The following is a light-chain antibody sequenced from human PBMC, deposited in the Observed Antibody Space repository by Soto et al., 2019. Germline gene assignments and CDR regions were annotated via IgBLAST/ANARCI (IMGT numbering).Light chain of an antibody. CDR3: QQYGSSRT. V-gene: IGKV3-20*01. CDR2: GTS. J-gene: IGKJ1*01. Sequence: EIELTQSPGTLSLSPGERATLSCRASQSAGNTYLAWYQQKPGQAPRLLIYGTSSRATGIPDRFSGSGSGTEFTLTIDRVEPEDFVVYYCQQYGSSRTFGQGTKVEVK. CDR1: QSAGNTY.